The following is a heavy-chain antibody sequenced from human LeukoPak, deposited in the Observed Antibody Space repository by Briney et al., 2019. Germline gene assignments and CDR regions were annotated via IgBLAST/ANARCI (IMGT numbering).Heavy chain of an antibody. CDR1: GYTFTGYY. Sequence: ASVKVSCKASGYTFTGYYMHWVRQAPGQGLEWMGWINPNSGGTNYAQKFQGRVTMTRDTSISTAYMELSRLRSDDTAVYYCARLVYDSSGWGDYYYYYMDVWGKGTTVTVSS. J-gene: IGHJ6*03. CDR2: INPNSGGT. D-gene: IGHD3-22*01. CDR3: ARLVYDSSGWGDYYYYYMDV. V-gene: IGHV1-2*02.